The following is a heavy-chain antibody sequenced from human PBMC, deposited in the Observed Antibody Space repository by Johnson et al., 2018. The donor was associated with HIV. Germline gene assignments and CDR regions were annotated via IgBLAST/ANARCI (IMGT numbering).Heavy chain of an antibody. J-gene: IGHJ3*01. V-gene: IGHV3-30*14. Sequence: QVQLVESGGGVVQPGRSLRLSCAASGFTFSRYAMHWVRQAPGKGLEWVAVISYHGTNKYYADSVKGRFTISRDNSKTTLYLQMNSLRAEDTAVYYCARAGTSGSYAFDFWGQGTMVTVSS. D-gene: IGHD3-22*01. CDR3: ARAGTSGSYAFDF. CDR1: GFTFSRYA. CDR2: ISYHGTNK.